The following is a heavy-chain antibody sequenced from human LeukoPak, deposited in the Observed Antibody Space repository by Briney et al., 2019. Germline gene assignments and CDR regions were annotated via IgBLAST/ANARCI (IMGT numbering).Heavy chain of an antibody. CDR3: ARHMILVAGTGSFDY. D-gene: IGHD6-19*01. J-gene: IGHJ4*02. V-gene: IGHV4-59*08. Sequence: SETLSLTCTVSGGSISSDFWSWIRQPPWKGLEWIGYIYNSGTTKYNPSLMSRVTISVDTSKNQFSLKLSSVTAADTAVYYCARHMILVAGTGSFDYWGRGSLVTVSS. CDR1: GGSISSDF. CDR2: IYNSGTT.